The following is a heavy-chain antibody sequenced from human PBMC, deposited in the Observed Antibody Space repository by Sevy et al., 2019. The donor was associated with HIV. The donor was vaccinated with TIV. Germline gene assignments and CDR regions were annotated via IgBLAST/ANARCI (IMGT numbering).Heavy chain of an antibody. CDR3: ARIGMITFGGTARGAFDI. V-gene: IGHV3-48*01. CDR1: GFTFSTYN. J-gene: IGHJ3*02. D-gene: IGHD3-16*01. Sequence: GGSLRLSCAASGFTFSTYNMHWVRQAPGKGLEWVSYISSTSNTIYYADSVKGRFTISRDNADNSLYLQMKSLRAEDTALYYCARIGMITFGGTARGAFDIWGQGTMVTVSS. CDR2: ISSTSNTI.